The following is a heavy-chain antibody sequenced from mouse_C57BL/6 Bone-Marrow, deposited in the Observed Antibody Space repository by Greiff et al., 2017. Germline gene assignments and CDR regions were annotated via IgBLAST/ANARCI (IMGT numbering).Heavy chain of an antibody. CDR1: GYTFTSYW. Sequence: QVQLQQSGAELVKPGASVKMSCKASGYTFTSYWITWVKQRPGQGLEWIGDLYPGSGSTNYNEKFKSKATLTVDTSSSTAYMQLSSLTSEDSAVYYCAKTALYYGSPWFAYWGQGTLVTVAA. CDR3: AKTALYYGSPWFAY. CDR2: LYPGSGST. V-gene: IGHV1-55*01. J-gene: IGHJ3*01. D-gene: IGHD1-1*01.